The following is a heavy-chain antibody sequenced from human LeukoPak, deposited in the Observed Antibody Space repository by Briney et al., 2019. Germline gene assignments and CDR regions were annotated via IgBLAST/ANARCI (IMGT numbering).Heavy chain of an antibody. Sequence: GESLKISCKGSGYSFTSYWIGWVRQLHATRLDYMVVIYPGDSDTRYSPSFQGQVTISADKSISTAYLQWSSLKASDTAVYYCARHHPKPRDYYYYMDVWGKGTTVTVSS. CDR2: IYPGDSDT. V-gene: IGHV5-51*01. CDR3: ARHHPKPRDYYYYMDV. CDR1: GYSFTSYW. J-gene: IGHJ6*03.